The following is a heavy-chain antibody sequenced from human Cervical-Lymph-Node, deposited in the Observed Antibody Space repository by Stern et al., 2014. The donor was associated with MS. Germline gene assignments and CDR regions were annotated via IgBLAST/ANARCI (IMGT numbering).Heavy chain of an antibody. V-gene: IGHV4-39*01. CDR1: GGSISSSRYH. CDR2: IDYGGTT. J-gene: IGHJ4*02. D-gene: IGHD5-12*01. CDR3: ARHMVYSGYVMDYSFFDY. Sequence: QVQLQASGPGLVKPSETLSLSCAVSGGSISSSRYHWGWSRQPPGKGLEWIGSIDYGGTTYYNPSLKSRAAMSVDTSENQFSLKRSSVTAADTAMYYCARHMVYSGYVMDYSFFDYWGQGTLVSVSS.